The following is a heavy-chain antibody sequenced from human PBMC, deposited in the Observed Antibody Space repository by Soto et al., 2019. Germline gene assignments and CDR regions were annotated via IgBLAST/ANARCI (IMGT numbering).Heavy chain of an antibody. D-gene: IGHD5-12*01. CDR3: ASTVATPPYYYYGMDV. CDR1: GGSISSGGYY. V-gene: IGHV4-31*03. Sequence: SETLSLTCTVSGGSISSGGYYWSWIRQHPGKGLEWIGYIYYSGSTYYNPSLKSRVTISVDTSKNQFSLKLSSVTAADTAVYYCASTVATPPYYYYGMDVWGQGTTVTVSS. CDR2: IYYSGST. J-gene: IGHJ6*02.